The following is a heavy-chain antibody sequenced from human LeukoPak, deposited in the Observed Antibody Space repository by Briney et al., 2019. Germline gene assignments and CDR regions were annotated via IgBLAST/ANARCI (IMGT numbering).Heavy chain of an antibody. D-gene: IGHD3-9*01. Sequence: GSLRLSCAASGFTFSDYYMSWIRQPPGKGLEWIGYIYYSGSTNYNPSLKSRVTISVDTSKNQFSLRLSSVTAADTAVYYCARHSGATYYDIGWFDPWGQGTLVTVSS. CDR1: GFTFSDYY. V-gene: IGHV4-59*08. CDR2: IYYSGST. CDR3: ARHSGATYYDIGWFDP. J-gene: IGHJ5*02.